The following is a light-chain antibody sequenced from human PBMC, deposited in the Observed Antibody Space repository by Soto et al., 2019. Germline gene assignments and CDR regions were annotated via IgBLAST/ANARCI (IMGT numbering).Light chain of an antibody. J-gene: IGKJ5*01. CDR3: QQYSQCPIT. Sequence: EIHITQSPATLSASVGDRVTITCRASHSINNSCLAWYQQKPGQAPRLLIYDISTRATGVPARFSGSGSGTEFTLSISSLQSDDFAAYSCQQYSQCPITFGQGTRLEIK. CDR2: DIS. V-gene: IGKV3-15*01. CDR1: HSINNS.